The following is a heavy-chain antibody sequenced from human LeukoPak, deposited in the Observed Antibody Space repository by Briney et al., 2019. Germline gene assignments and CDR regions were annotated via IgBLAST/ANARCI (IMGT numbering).Heavy chain of an antibody. D-gene: IGHD1-26*01. CDR2: IYSGGST. V-gene: IGHV3-66*01. CDR1: GFSVSSNY. J-gene: IGHJ4*02. CDR3: ARDAWEFAGHFHS. Sequence: PGGSLRLSCAASGFSVSSNYMSWVRQAPGKGLEWVSVIYSGGSTYYADSVKGRFTISRDSSNNTLSLQMNSLRAEDTAVYYCARDAWEFAGHFHSWGQGTLVTVSS.